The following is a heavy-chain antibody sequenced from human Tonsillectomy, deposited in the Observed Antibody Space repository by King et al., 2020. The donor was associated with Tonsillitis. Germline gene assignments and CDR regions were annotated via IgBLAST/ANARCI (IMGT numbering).Heavy chain of an antibody. CDR1: GGSISSYY. D-gene: IGHD4-17*01. CDR3: ARDSGAPGYGAYGEYFQP. J-gene: IGHJ1*01. CDR2: IYYSGST. Sequence: QLQLQESGPGLVKPSETLSLTCTVAGGSISSYYWSWIRQPPGKGLEWIGYIYYSGSTNYNPSLKSRVTISVDTSKNQFSLKLSSVTAADTAVYYCARDSGAPGYGAYGEYFQPWGQGTLVTVSS. V-gene: IGHV4-59*01.